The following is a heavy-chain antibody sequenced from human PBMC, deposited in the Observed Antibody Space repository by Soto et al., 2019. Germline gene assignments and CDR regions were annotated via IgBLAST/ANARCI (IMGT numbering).Heavy chain of an antibody. CDR3: ARGPSGSWGHKAYNWFDP. J-gene: IGHJ5*02. CDR1: GFTFSSYA. Sequence: GGSLRLSCAASGFTFSSYAMHWVRQAPGKGLEWVAVISYDGSNKYYADSVKGRFTISRDNSKNTLYLQMNSLRAEDTAVYYCARGPSGSWGHKAYNWFDPWGQGTLVTVSS. D-gene: IGHD3-16*01. V-gene: IGHV3-30-3*01. CDR2: ISYDGSNK.